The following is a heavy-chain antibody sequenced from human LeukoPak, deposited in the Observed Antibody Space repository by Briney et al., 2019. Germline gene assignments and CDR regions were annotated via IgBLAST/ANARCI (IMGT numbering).Heavy chain of an antibody. D-gene: IGHD3-22*01. CDR3: AKDNYYDSSDPWG. CDR1: GFPFSNYA. V-gene: IGHV3-30-3*01. CDR2: ISYDGTNK. Sequence: GGSLRLSCAASGFPFSNYAMHWVRQAPGKGLEWVAVISYDGTNKYYADSVKGRFTISRDNSKNTLYLQMNSLRADDTAVYYCAKDNYYDSSDPWGWGQGTLVTVSS. J-gene: IGHJ4*02.